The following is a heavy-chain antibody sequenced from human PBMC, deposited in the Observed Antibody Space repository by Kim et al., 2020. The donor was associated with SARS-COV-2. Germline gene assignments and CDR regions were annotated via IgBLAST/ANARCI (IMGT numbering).Heavy chain of an antibody. CDR3: SSPITGTPS. V-gene: IGHV3-53*01. J-gene: IGHJ5*01. CDR1: GFSVSNNY. D-gene: IGHD1-7*01. Sequence: GGSLRLSCAASGFSVSNNYMTWVRQAPGKGLEWVSVIYSGGTTYYADSVKGRFTVSRDISKNTLFLQMNNLRADDTATYYCSSPITGTPSWGHGIPVTVS. CDR2: IYSGGTT.